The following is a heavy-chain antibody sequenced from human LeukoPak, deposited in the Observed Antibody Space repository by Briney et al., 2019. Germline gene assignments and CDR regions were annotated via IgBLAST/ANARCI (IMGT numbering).Heavy chain of an antibody. CDR1: GFTFDDHA. D-gene: IGHD1-14*01. Sequence: GRSLRLSCAASGFTFDDHAMHWVRQAPGKGLEWVSGISWNSGSIGYADSVKGRFTISRDNAKNSLYLQMNSLRAEDMALYYCAKGLNLYDAFDIWGQGTIVTVSS. CDR3: AKGLNLYDAFDI. J-gene: IGHJ3*02. CDR2: ISWNSGSI. V-gene: IGHV3-9*03.